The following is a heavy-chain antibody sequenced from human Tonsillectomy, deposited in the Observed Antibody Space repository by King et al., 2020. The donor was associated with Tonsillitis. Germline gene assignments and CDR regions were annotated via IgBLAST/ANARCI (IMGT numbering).Heavy chain of an antibody. J-gene: IGHJ3*02. V-gene: IGHV3-21*01. Sequence: VQLVESGGGLVKPGGSLRLSWSASGFTFSDYNMNCVRQAPGKGLEWVSSIRYSSRYIYYADSVKGRFTISRDNAKNSLYLQMDSLRAEDTAVYYCARDRRLRFALYAFDIWGQGTMVTVSS. CDR2: IRYSSRYI. CDR1: GFTFSDYN. CDR3: ARDRRLRFALYAFDI. D-gene: IGHD3-3*01.